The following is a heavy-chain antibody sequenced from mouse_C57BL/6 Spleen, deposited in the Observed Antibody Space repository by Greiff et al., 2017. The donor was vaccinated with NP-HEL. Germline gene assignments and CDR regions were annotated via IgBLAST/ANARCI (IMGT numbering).Heavy chain of an antibody. CDR3: ARSGYDYGGDGFAY. J-gene: IGHJ3*01. CDR2: INPSSGYT. V-gene: IGHV1-4*01. Sequence: LQESGAELARPGASVKMSCKASGYTFTSYTMHWVKQRPGQGLEWIGYINPSSGYTKYNQKFKDKATLTADKSSSTAYMQLSSLTSEDSAVYYCARSGYDYGGDGFAYWGQGTLVTVSA. D-gene: IGHD2-4*01. CDR1: GYTFTSYT.